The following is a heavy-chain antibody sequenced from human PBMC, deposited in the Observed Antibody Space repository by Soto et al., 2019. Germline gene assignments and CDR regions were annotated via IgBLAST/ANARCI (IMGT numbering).Heavy chain of an antibody. CDR1: GYTFTGYY. Sequence: QVQLVQSGAEVKKPGASVKVSCKASGYTFTGYYMHWVRQAPGQGLEWMGWINPNSGGTNYAQKLQGRVTMHRDTSISTAYMELSRLRSDDTAVYYCARVDGSGTHYYYGMDVWGQGTTVTVSS. V-gene: IGHV1-2*02. D-gene: IGHD3-10*01. J-gene: IGHJ6*02. CDR3: ARVDGSGTHYYYGMDV. CDR2: INPNSGGT.